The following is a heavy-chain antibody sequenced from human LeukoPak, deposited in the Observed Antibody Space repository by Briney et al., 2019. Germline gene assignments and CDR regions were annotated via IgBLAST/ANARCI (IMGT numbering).Heavy chain of an antibody. CDR1: GYSFTSYW. D-gene: IGHD3-10*01. J-gene: IGHJ4*02. V-gene: IGHV5-51*01. Sequence: GESLKISCKGSGYSFTSYWIGWVRQMPGKGLEWMGIIYPGDSNTKYSPSFQGQVTISADKSISTAYLQWSSLKASDTAIYYCARRRTGLSFDYWGQGTLVTVSS. CDR3: ARRRTGLSFDY. CDR2: IYPGDSNT.